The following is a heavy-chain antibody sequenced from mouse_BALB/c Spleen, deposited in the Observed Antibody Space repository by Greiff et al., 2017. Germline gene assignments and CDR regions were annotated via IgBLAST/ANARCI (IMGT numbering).Heavy chain of an antibody. CDR1: GFTFSSYA. Sequence: EVKLVESGGGLVKPGGSLKLSCAASGFTFSSYAMSWVRQSPEKRLEWVAEISSGGSYTYYPDTVTGRFTISRDNAKNTLYLEMSSLRSEDTAMYYCARDDYDYAMDYWGQGTSVTVSS. CDR2: ISSGGSYT. D-gene: IGHD2-4*01. J-gene: IGHJ4*01. CDR3: ARDDYDYAMDY. V-gene: IGHV5-9-4*01.